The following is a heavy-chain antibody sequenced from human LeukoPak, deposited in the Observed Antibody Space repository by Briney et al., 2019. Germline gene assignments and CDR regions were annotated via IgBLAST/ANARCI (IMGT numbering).Heavy chain of an antibody. CDR3: ARMITINREGEGYFDY. V-gene: IGHV3-23*01. Sequence: GGSLRLSCAASGFTFSDYAMSWVRQAPGKGLEWVSAISSSGGSTYYADSVKGRFTISRDNAKDTLYLQMNSLRAEDTAVYYCARMITINREGEGYFDYWGQGTLVTVSS. CDR2: ISSSGGST. D-gene: IGHD3-16*01. CDR1: GFTFSDYA. J-gene: IGHJ4*02.